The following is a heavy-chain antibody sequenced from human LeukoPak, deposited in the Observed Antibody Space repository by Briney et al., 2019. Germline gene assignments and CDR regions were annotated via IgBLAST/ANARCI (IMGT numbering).Heavy chain of an antibody. CDR3: ARVPYCSGGSCYSEAFDI. J-gene: IGHJ3*02. Sequence: ASVKVSCKASGYTFTSYGISWVRQAPGQGLEWMGWISAYNGNTNYAQKFQGRVTMTRNTSISTAYMELSSLRSEDTAVYYCARVPYCSGGSCYSEAFDIWGQGTMVTVSS. D-gene: IGHD2-15*01. CDR1: GYTFTSYG. CDR2: ISAYNGNT. V-gene: IGHV1-18*01.